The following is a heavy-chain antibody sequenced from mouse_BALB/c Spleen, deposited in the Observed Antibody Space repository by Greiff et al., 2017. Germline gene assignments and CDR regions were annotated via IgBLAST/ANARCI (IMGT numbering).Heavy chain of an antibody. D-gene: IGHD2-1*01. CDR2: INPYNGAT. V-gene: IGHV1-31*01. CDR1: GYSFTGYY. CDR3: ARLYYGNYNY. Sequence: VQLQQSGPELVKPGASVKISCKASGYSFTGYYMHWVKQSHVKSLEWIGRINPYNGATSYNQNFKDKASLTVDKSSSTAYMELHSLTSEDSAVYYCARLYYGNYNYWGQGTTLTVSS. J-gene: IGHJ2*01.